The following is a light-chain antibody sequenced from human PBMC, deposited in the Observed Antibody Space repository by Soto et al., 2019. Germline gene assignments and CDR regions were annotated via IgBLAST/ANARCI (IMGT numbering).Light chain of an antibody. Sequence: DIVMTQSPDSLAVSLGERATINCKSSQSVLYSSNNQNYLAWYQQKPGQPPKLLIYWASTRESGVPDRFSGSGSGTDFTLTISSLQAEDVAVYYCQQYYSTPPTFGQGT. CDR3: QQYYSTPPT. CDR2: WAS. CDR1: QSVLYSSNNQNY. V-gene: IGKV4-1*01. J-gene: IGKJ2*01.